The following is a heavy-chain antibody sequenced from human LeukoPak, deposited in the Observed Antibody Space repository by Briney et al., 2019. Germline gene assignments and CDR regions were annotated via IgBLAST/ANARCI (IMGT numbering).Heavy chain of an antibody. CDR1: GXPYGXTS. J-gene: IGHJ4*02. Sequence: GGSLRLSCTASGXPYGXTSXXWXXXAXGXXLEWVSGIQRDGTSPTYADSVKGRFIISRDNAKGSVYLQMNILRAEDTAVYYCSRGHYGPDYWGQGTLVTVSS. CDR2: IQRDGTSP. CDR3: SRGHYGPDY. V-gene: IGHV3-74*01. D-gene: IGHD3-16*01.